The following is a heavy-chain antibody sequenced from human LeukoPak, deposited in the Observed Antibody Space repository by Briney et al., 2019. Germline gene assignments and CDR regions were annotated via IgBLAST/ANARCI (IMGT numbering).Heavy chain of an antibody. CDR1: GGTFSSYA. V-gene: IGHV1-69*04. J-gene: IGHJ4*02. Sequence: GASVKVSCKASGGTFSSYAISWVRQAPGQGLEWMGRIIPTLGIANYAQKFQGRVTITADKSTSTAYMELSSLRSEDTAVYYCATDSARWELWSYVTGWGQGTLVTVSS. CDR2: IIPTLGIA. D-gene: IGHD3-16*01. CDR3: ATDSARWELWSYVTG.